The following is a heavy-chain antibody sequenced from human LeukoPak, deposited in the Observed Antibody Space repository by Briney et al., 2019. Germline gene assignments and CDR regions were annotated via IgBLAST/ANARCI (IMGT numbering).Heavy chain of an antibody. D-gene: IGHD5-12*01. V-gene: IGHV1-18*04. CDR2: ISAYNGNT. CDR1: GYTFTSYG. CDR3: AREPPGVDGGYGLFDY. J-gene: IGHJ4*02. Sequence: ASVKVSCKASGYTFTSYGISWVRQAPGQGLEWMGWISAYNGNTNYAQKLQGRVTMTTDTSTSTAYMELRSLRSDDTAVYYCAREPPGVDGGYGLFDYWGQGTLVTVSS.